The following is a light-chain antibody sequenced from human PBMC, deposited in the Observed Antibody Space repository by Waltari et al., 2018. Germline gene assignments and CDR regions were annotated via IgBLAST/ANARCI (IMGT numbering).Light chain of an antibody. Sequence: QSALTQPASVSGSPGQSITIPCPGSTSDIGASDSVSWYQQHPGKSPQLLIYGVNKRPSGVSSRFSGSKSGNTASLFISGLQTEDEADYFCSSYASSPTLFGGGTKLTVL. CDR1: TSDIGASDS. CDR3: SSYASSPTL. V-gene: IGLV2-14*03. J-gene: IGLJ2*01. CDR2: GVN.